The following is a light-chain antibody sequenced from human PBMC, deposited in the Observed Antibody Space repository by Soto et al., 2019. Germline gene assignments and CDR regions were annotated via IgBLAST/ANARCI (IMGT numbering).Light chain of an antibody. CDR1: QSVSSY. J-gene: IGKJ5*01. V-gene: IGKV3-15*01. CDR3: QQYNDWPRT. CDR2: DAS. Sequence: EIVLSQSPATLSFSPGERATLSCRASQSVSSYLAWYQQKPGQAPRLLIYDASTRATGVPPRFSGSASGTEFTLTISSVQSEDFGVYYCQQYNDWPRTFGQGTRLE.